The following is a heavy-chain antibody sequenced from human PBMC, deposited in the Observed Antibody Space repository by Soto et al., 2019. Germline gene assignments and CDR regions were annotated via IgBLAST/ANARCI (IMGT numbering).Heavy chain of an antibody. CDR1: GFTFSSYA. J-gene: IGHJ3*02. Sequence: GGSLRLSCAASGFTFSSYAMSWVRQAPGKGLEWVSAISGSGGSTYYADSVKGRCTISRDNSKITLYLKMNSLRAGDAAVYYCAKDSQYYYDRRGCFSGSFDIWGQGTMVTVSS. CDR3: AKDSQYYYDRRGCFSGSFDI. V-gene: IGHV3-23*01. D-gene: IGHD3-22*01. CDR2: ISGSGGST.